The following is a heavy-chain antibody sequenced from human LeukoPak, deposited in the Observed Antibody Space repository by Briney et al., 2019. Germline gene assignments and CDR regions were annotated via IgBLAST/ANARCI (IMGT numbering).Heavy chain of an antibody. D-gene: IGHD2-21*02. CDR3: ARPDCSGDCP. J-gene: IGHJ5*02. CDR2: IYPGDSDT. Sequence: GESLKISCKASGYRFTNYWIGWVRQMPGKGLEWMGIIYPGDSDTRYSPSFQGQDTLSADKSISTAYLQWSSLKTSDTAMYYCARPDCSGDCPWGQGTLVTVSS. CDR1: GYRFTNYW. V-gene: IGHV5-51*01.